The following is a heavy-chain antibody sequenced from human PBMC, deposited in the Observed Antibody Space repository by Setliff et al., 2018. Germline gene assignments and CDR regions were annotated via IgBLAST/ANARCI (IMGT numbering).Heavy chain of an antibody. J-gene: IGHJ3*02. CDR3: ARGGDSWTGDPPWGFDI. CDR2: INPNRGGT. V-gene: IGHV1-2*02. Sequence: ASVKVSCKASGYTFTGYYVPWVRQAPGQGLEWMGWINPNRGGTDYTQKFQGRVTVTRDTSISTAYMELSRLRSDDTAVYYCARGGDSWTGDPPWGFDIWGHGTLVTVSS. CDR1: GYTFTGYY. D-gene: IGHD2-21*01.